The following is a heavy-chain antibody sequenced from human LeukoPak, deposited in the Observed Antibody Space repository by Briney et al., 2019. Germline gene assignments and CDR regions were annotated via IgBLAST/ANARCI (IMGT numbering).Heavy chain of an antibody. CDR3: ARTVTYTQTYGMDV. D-gene: IGHD4-17*01. J-gene: IGHJ6*02. CDR1: GDSISSYY. CDR2: IYYSGST. Sequence: SETLSLTCTVSGDSISSYYWSWIRQPPGKGLEWIGYIYYSGSTKYNPSLKSRVTISVDTSKNQFSLKLSSVTAADTAVYYCARTVTYTQTYGMDVWGQGTTVTVSS. V-gene: IGHV4-59*01.